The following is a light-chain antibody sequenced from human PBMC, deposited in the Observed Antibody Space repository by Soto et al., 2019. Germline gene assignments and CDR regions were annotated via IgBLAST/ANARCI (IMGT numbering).Light chain of an antibody. CDR1: QDIRTH. Sequence: IQLTQSPSSLSASVGDSVTITCRASQDIRTHIAWYQQKPGTAPKVLIYAASTLESGVPSRFSGSGSGTDFTLTISSLQPEDFGTYYCQQVKAFLPLTFGGGTKVEIK. V-gene: IGKV1-9*01. CDR3: QQVKAFLPLT. CDR2: AAS. J-gene: IGKJ4*01.